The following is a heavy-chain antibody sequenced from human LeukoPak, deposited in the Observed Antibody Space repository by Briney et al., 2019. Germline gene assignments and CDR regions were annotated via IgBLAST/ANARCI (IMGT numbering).Heavy chain of an antibody. Sequence: GRSLRLSCAASGFTFSSFSMSWVRQAPGTGLEWVSYISATSSTIYYADSVKGRFTISRDNAKNSLYLQMNSLRDEDTAVYYCARSYTYDILSGLPGYWGQGTLVTVSS. J-gene: IGHJ4*02. D-gene: IGHD3-9*01. CDR3: ARSYTYDILSGLPGY. CDR2: ISATSSTI. CDR1: GFTFSSFS. V-gene: IGHV3-48*02.